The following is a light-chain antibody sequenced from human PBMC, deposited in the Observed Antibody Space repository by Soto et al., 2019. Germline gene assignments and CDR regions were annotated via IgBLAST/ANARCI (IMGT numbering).Light chain of an antibody. CDR2: GAS. Sequence: IVMTQSPATLSVSPGGRATLSCRTSQTVSSNLAWYQQKPGQTPRLLIYGASTRATGIPARFSGSGSGTEFTLTISSLQSEDFAVYYCQHYNNWPLPSWTFGQGTKVEIK. V-gene: IGKV3-15*01. J-gene: IGKJ1*01. CDR1: QTVSSN. CDR3: QHYNNWPLPSWT.